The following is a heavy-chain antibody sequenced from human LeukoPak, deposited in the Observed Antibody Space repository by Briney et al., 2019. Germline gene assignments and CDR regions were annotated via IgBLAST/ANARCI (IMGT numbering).Heavy chain of an antibody. CDR2: ISLSGLT. D-gene: IGHD1-26*01. V-gene: IGHV4-4*02. Sequence: SETLSLTCGVSGGSISSTNWWSWVRQPPGQGLEWIGEISLSGLTNYNPSLKSRVTMSLDKSKNHLSLNLTSVTAADTAVYYCSGESGAFSPFGYWGQGTLVTVSS. CDR3: SGESGAFSPFGY. CDR1: GGSISSTNW. J-gene: IGHJ4*02.